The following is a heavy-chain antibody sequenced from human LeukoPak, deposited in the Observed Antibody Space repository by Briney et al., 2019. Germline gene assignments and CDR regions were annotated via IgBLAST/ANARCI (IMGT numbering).Heavy chain of an antibody. Sequence: GGSLRLSCAASGFTVSSNYMSWVRQAPGKGLEWVSVIYSGGSTYYADSVKGRFTISRDNSKNTLYLQMNSLRAEDTAVYYCARAGRDGYNWGYYFDYWAREPWSPSPQ. CDR2: IYSGGST. D-gene: IGHD5-24*01. CDR3: ARAGRDGYNWGYYFDY. V-gene: IGHV3-66*01. J-gene: IGHJ4*02. CDR1: GFTVSSNY.